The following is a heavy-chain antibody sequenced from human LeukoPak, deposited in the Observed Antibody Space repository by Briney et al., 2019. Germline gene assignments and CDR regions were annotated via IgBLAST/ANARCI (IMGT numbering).Heavy chain of an antibody. J-gene: IGHJ4*02. V-gene: IGHV3-20*04. CDR2: INWNGGST. CDR1: GFTFDDYG. D-gene: IGHD6-13*01. Sequence: PGGSLRLSCAASGFTFDDYGMSWVRQASGKGLEWVSGINWNGGSTGYADSVKGRLTISRDNAKNSLYLQMNSLRAEDTALYYCARERKTYSSSWYFDYWGQGTLVTVSS. CDR3: ARERKTYSSSWYFDY.